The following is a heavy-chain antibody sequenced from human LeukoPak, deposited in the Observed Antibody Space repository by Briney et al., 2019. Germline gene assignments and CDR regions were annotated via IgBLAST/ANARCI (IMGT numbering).Heavy chain of an antibody. V-gene: IGHV3-30*04. CDR3: ARDMSTGWYGIQEY. CDR2: ISYDGSKK. J-gene: IGHJ4*02. CDR1: GFIFSRNA. D-gene: IGHD6-19*01. Sequence: GRSLRLSCAASGFIFSRNAMHWVRQAPGKGLEWVAVISYDGSKKYYTDAVKGRFTISRDNSKNTLYLQMNSLRAEDTAVYYCARDMSTGWYGIQEYWGQGTLVTVSS.